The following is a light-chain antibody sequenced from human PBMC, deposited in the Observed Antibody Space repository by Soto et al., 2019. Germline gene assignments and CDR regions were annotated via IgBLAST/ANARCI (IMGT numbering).Light chain of an antibody. CDR1: SNDIGAYNY. J-gene: IGLJ1*01. Sequence: QSVLTQPPSASGSPGQSVTISCTGTSNDIGAYNYVSWYQHHPGKVPKLLIYEVFRRPSGVPDRFSASKSGNTASLTVSGLQPEDEADYYCLSYVGRGTGVFGSGTKVTVL. CDR3: LSYVGRGTGV. CDR2: EVF. V-gene: IGLV2-8*01.